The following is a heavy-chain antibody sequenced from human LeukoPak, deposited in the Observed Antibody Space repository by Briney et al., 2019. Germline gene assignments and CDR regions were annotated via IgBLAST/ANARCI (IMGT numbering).Heavy chain of an antibody. D-gene: IGHD5-18*01. CDR3: ASQLWPRSGWFDP. J-gene: IGHJ5*02. CDR1: GGSISSYY. V-gene: IGHV4-59*08. CDR2: IYYRGST. Sequence: PSETLSLTCTVSGGSISSYYWSWIRQPPGKGLEWIGYIYYRGSTNYNPSLKSRVTISVDTSKNQCSLKLSSVTAADTAVYYCASQLWPRSGWFDPWGQGTLVTVST.